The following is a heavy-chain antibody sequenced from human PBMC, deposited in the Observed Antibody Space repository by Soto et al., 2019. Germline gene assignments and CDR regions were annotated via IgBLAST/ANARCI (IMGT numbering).Heavy chain of an antibody. D-gene: IGHD4-17*01. CDR2: INPSGGST. CDR3: ARDLWAHDYGDYSPYYYYGMDV. CDR1: GYTFTSYY. J-gene: IGHJ6*02. V-gene: IGHV1-46*01. Sequence: ASVKVSCKASGYTFTSYYMHWVRQAPGQGLEWMGIINPSGGSTSYAQKFQGRVTMTRDTSTSTVYMELSSLRSEDTAVYYCARDLWAHDYGDYSPYYYYGMDVWGQGTTVTVSS.